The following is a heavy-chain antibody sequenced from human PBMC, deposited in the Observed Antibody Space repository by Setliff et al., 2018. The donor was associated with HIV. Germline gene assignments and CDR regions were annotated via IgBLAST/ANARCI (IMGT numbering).Heavy chain of an antibody. CDR3: AKDRFSDSSAPGDAFDV. Sequence: GGSLRLSCAASGFTFSNYAMSWVRQAPGKGLEWVSGISGSGANPYNADFVEGRFTVSRDNSKNTLYLQLNSLRAEDTAVYYCAKDRFSDSSAPGDAFDVWGVGTLVTVSS. CDR1: GFTFSNYA. CDR2: ISGSGANP. J-gene: IGHJ3*01. V-gene: IGHV3-23*01. D-gene: IGHD3-22*01.